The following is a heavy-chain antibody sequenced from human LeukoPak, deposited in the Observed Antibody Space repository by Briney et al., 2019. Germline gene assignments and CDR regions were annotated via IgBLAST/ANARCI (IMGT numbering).Heavy chain of an antibody. Sequence: GGSLRLSCAASGFTFSSFDMHWVRQPTGQGLEWVSTIGTASDTYYPGSVEGRFTLSRDNAKNSLYLQMNSLTAGATAVYYCARGPPRGKYYYMDVWGKGTTVTVSS. CDR2: IGTASDT. V-gene: IGHV3-13*01. CDR3: ARGPPRGKYYYMDV. J-gene: IGHJ6*03. CDR1: GFTFSSFD. D-gene: IGHD1-1*01.